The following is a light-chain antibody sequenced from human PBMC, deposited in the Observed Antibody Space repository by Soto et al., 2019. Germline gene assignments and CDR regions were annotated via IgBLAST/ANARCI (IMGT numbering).Light chain of an antibody. V-gene: IGKV3-20*01. CDR1: QSVSGN. J-gene: IGKJ5*01. CDR2: GTS. Sequence: EVVLTQVPATLSVSPGEGVTLSCRTSQSVSGNLAWCQQRPGQGPRLLIYGTSTRAAGVPDRFSGSGSGTDFTLTISRLEPEDFAVYYCPQYGSSPITFGQRTRLE. CDR3: PQYGSSPIT.